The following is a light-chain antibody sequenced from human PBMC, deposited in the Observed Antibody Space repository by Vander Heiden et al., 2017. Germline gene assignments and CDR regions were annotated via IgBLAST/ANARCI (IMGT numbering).Light chain of an antibody. CDR3: QQDGSSPYT. CDR1: QSVSSNF. Sequence: EIVLTQSPGTLSLSPGERATLSCRASQSVSSNFLAWYQQKGGQAPRLLIYGATTRAIGIPDRFSGSGSGTDFTLTISRLEPEDFAVYYCQQDGSSPYTFGQGTKLEIK. CDR2: GAT. V-gene: IGKV3-20*01. J-gene: IGKJ2*01.